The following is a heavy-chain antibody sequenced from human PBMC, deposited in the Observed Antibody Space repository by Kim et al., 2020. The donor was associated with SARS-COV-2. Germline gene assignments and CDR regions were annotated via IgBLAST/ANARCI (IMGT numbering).Heavy chain of an antibody. CDR1: GGSISSSNW. V-gene: IGHV4-4*02. CDR3: ARDRTLGHGSGSYSAVDY. CDR2: IYHSGST. J-gene: IGHJ4*02. Sequence: SETLSLTCAVSGGSISSSNWWSWVRQPPGKGLEWIGEIYHSGSTNYNPSLKSRVTISVDKSKNQFSLKLSSVTAADTAVYYCARDRTLGHGSGSYSAVDYWGQGTLVTVSS. D-gene: IGHD3-10*01.